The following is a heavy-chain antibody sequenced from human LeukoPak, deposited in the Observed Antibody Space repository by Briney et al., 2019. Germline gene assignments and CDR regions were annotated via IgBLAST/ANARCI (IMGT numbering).Heavy chain of an antibody. CDR1: GGSFSGYY. D-gene: IGHD2-2*01. Sequence: SETLSLTCAVYGGSFSGYYWSWIRQPPGKGLEWIGEINHSGSTNYNPSLESRVTISVDTSKNQFSLKLSSVTAADTAVYYCARDLKCSSTSCRYYYYYYMDVWGKGTTVTVSS. CDR2: INHSGST. V-gene: IGHV4-34*01. CDR3: ARDLKCSSTSCRYYYYYYMDV. J-gene: IGHJ6*03.